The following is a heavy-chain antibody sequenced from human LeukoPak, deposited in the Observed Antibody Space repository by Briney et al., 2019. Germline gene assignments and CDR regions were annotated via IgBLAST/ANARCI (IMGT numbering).Heavy chain of an antibody. CDR2: ISYDGSNK. Sequence: GGSLRLSCAASGFTFSSYGMHWVRQAPGKGLEWVAVISYDGSNKYYADSVKGRFTISRDNSKSTLYLQMNSLRAEDTAVYYCAKDQGRIVVVTAGVRAFDIWGQGTMVTVSS. CDR1: GFTFSSYG. J-gene: IGHJ3*02. D-gene: IGHD2-21*02. V-gene: IGHV3-30*18. CDR3: AKDQGRIVVVTAGVRAFDI.